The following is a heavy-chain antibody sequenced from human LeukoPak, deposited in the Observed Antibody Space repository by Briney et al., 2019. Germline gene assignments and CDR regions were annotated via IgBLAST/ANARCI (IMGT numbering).Heavy chain of an antibody. V-gene: IGHV1-18*01. CDR2: ISAYNGNT. J-gene: IGHJ5*02. Sequence: ASVKVSCKASGYTFTSYGISWVRQAPGQGLEWTGWISAYNGNTNYAQKLQGRVTMTTDTSTSTAYMELRSLRSDDTAVYYCARAVGSYCSGGSCYPGGDNWFDPWGQGTLVTVSS. CDR3: ARAVGSYCSGGSCYPGGDNWFDP. CDR1: GYTFTSYG. D-gene: IGHD2-15*01.